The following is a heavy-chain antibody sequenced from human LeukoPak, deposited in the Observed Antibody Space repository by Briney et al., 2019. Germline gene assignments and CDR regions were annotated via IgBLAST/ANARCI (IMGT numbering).Heavy chain of an antibody. D-gene: IGHD3-22*01. V-gene: IGHV3-74*01. CDR3: ARDNYDSSGYYYNFDS. CDR1: GFTFTSYR. J-gene: IGHJ4*02. Sequence: GGSLRFSCAASGFTFTSYRMDWVRQAPGMGLVGGSRISSDGSSTSFADSVKGRFTISRDNARNTLYLQMSSLRAEDTAVYYCARDNYDSSGYYYNFDSWGQGTLVTVSS. CDR2: ISSDGSST.